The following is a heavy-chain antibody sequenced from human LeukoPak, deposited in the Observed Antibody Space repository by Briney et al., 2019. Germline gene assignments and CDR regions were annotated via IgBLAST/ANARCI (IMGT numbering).Heavy chain of an antibody. CDR3: ARDLVGSRTGYSSGAWDY. CDR1: GYSFSTHW. J-gene: IGHJ4*02. V-gene: IGHV1-46*01. CDR2: INPSGGFT. Sequence: GASVKVSCKASGYSFSTHWMHWVRQAPGQGLEWMGIINPSGGFTSYAQKLQGRVTVTRDMSTSTVYMELSNLRSEDTAVYYCARDLVGSRTGYSSGAWDYWGQGTLVTVSS. D-gene: IGHD3/OR15-3a*01.